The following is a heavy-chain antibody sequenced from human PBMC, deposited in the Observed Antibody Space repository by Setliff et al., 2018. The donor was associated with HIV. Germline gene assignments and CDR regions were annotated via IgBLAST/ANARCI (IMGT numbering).Heavy chain of an antibody. J-gene: IGHJ4*02. Sequence: GGSLRLSCAASGLTFRNAWMKWVRQAPGRGLEWVGRIKSKTDGGTTDYAAPVKGRFTISRDDSKNTLYLQMNSLKSDDTAVYYCATGNARPDWGQGTLVTVSS. CDR2: IKSKTDGGTT. V-gene: IGHV3-15*07. CDR3: ATGNARPD. CDR1: GLTFRNAW.